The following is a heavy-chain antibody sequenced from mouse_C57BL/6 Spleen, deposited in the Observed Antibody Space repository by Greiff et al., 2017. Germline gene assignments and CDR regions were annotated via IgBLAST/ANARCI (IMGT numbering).Heavy chain of an antibody. CDR2: INPGSGGT. CDR1: GYAFTNYL. Sequence: VQLQESGAELVRPGTSVKVSCKASGYAFTNYLIEWVKQRPGQGLEWIGVINPGSGGTNYNEKFQGKATLTADKSSSTAYMQLSSLTSEDSAVYFCARSGWLPLYYYAMDYWGQGTSVTVSS. CDR3: ARSGWLPLYYYAMDY. V-gene: IGHV1-54*01. J-gene: IGHJ4*01. D-gene: IGHD2-2*01.